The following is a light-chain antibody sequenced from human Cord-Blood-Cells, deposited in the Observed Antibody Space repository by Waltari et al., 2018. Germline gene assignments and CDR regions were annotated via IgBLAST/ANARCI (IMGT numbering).Light chain of an antibody. J-gene: IGKJ4*01. V-gene: IGKV1-33*01. CDR2: DAS. CDR3: QQYDNLPPSLT. Sequence: DLQMTQSPHSLAASVVDRVTIPCQASQDISNYLNWYQQKPGKAPKLLIYDASNLETGVPSRFSGSGSGTDFTFTISSLQPEDIATYYCQQYDNLPPSLTFGGGTKVEIK. CDR1: QDISNY.